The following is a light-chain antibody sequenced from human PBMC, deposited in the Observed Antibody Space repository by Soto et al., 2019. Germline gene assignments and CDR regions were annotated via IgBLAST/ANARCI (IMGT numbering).Light chain of an antibody. CDR2: EGS. Sequence: QSALTQPASVSGSPGQSITISCTGTSSDVGSYNFVSWYQQHPGKAPKLMIYEGSKRPSGVSNRFSGSKSGNTASLTISGLQAEDEADYYCCSYAGSSYVFGTGTKVTVL. CDR3: CSYAGSSYV. CDR1: SSDVGSYNF. J-gene: IGLJ1*01. V-gene: IGLV2-23*01.